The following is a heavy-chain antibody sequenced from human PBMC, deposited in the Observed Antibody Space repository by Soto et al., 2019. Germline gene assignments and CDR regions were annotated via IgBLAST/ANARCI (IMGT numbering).Heavy chain of an antibody. CDR3: ARASSGWYTDYYYYGLDV. Sequence: GGSLRLSCAASRFTFSTYWMSWVRQAPGKGLEWVANIKQDGSEKYYVDSVKGRFTISRDNAQNSLYLQMNSLRAEDTAVYYCARASSGWYTDYYYYGLDVWGKGTTVTVSS. V-gene: IGHV3-7*03. D-gene: IGHD6-19*01. CDR1: RFTFSTYW. J-gene: IGHJ6*04. CDR2: IKQDGSEK.